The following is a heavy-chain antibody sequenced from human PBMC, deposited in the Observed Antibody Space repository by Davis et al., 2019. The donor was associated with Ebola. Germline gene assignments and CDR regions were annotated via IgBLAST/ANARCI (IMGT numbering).Heavy chain of an antibody. J-gene: IGHJ5*02. CDR3: ARAGFYYESSAYYECPNWFDP. D-gene: IGHD3-22*01. Sequence: GESLKISCVASGFTFSTYVMGWVRQAPGKGLEWVSRIGGSGYTADYGDSVRGRFTISRDNSKNTLYLQMMSLRAEDTAVYYCARAGFYYESSAYYECPNWFDPWGQGTLVTVSS. V-gene: IGHV3-23*01. CDR2: IGGSGYTA. CDR1: GFTFSTYV.